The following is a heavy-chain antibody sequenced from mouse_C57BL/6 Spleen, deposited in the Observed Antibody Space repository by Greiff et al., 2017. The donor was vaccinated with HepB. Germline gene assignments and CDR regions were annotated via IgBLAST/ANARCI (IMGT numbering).Heavy chain of an antibody. CDR1: GYAFSSSW. Sequence: VQLQQSGPELVKPGASVKISCKASGYAFSSSWMNWVKQRPGKGLEWIGRSYPGDGDTNYNGKFKGKGTLTADKSSSTAYMQLSSLTSEDSAGYFCARDYYGSSYRYFDVWGTGTTVTVSS. CDR3: ARDYYGSSYRYFDV. J-gene: IGHJ1*03. V-gene: IGHV1-82*01. CDR2: SYPGDGDT. D-gene: IGHD1-1*01.